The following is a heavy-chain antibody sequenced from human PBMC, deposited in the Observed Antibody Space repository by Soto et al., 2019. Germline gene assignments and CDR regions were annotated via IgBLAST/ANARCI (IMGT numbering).Heavy chain of an antibody. J-gene: IGHJ6*02. V-gene: IGHV5-51*01. CDR3: ARFAAMDKQYYYYYGMDV. CDR2: IYPGDSDT. D-gene: IGHD5-18*01. CDR1: GYSFTSYC. Sequence: GSLKISCKGSGYSFTSYCIGWVRQMPGKGLEWMGIIYPGDSDTRYSPSFQGQVTISADKSISTAYLQWSSLKASDTAMYYCARFAAMDKQYYYYYGMDVWGQGTTVTVSS.